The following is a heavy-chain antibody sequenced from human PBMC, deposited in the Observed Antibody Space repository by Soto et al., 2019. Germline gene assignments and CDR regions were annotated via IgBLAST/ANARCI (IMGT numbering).Heavy chain of an antibody. D-gene: IGHD6-6*01. Sequence: EVQLLESGGDLEQPGGSLRLSCAASGFTFSSYAMSWVRQAPGKGLEWVSGISGSGGDTFYADSVKGRFTISRDNSKNTLYLQMNSLRAEDTAVYYCARTINQGQLVAAFYYYCGMDVWGQGTTVTVSS. CDR2: ISGSGGDT. V-gene: IGHV3-23*01. CDR3: ARTINQGQLVAAFYYYCGMDV. CDR1: GFTFSSYA. J-gene: IGHJ6*02.